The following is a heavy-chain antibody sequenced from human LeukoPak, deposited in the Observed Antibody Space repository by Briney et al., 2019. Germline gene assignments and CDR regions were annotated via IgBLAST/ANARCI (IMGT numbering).Heavy chain of an antibody. CDR2: ISGSGGST. V-gene: IGHV3-23*01. CDR3: AKASPPSPLKITMVRGVIDY. CDR1: GFTFSSYA. D-gene: IGHD3-10*01. Sequence: PGGSLRLSCAASGFTFSSYAMSWVRQAPGKGLEWVSAISGSGGSTYHADSVKGRFTISRDNSKNTLYLQMNSLRAEDTAVYYCAKASPPSPLKITMVRGVIDYWGQGTLVTVSS. J-gene: IGHJ4*02.